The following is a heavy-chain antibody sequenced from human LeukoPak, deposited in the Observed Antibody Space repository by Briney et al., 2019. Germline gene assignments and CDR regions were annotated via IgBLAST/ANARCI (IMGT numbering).Heavy chain of an antibody. D-gene: IGHD6-13*01. CDR3: ARDHDSSSWYSDY. Sequence: SETLSLTCTVSGYSISSGYYWGWIRQPPGKGLEWIASVYHSGSTYYNPSLKSRVTISVDTSKNQFSLKLSSVTAADTAVYYCARDHDSSSWYSDYWGQGTLVTVSS. CDR1: GYSISSGYY. CDR2: VYHSGST. V-gene: IGHV4-38-2*02. J-gene: IGHJ4*02.